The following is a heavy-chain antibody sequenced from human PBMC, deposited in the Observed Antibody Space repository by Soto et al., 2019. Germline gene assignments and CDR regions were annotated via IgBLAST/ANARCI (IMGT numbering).Heavy chain of an antibody. CDR2: INPNSGGT. J-gene: IGHJ6*02. D-gene: IGHD1-26*01. CDR1: GYTFTGYY. Sequence: QVQLVQSGAEVKKPGASVKVSCKASGYTFTGYYMHWVRQAPGQGLEWMGWINPNSGGTNYAQKFQGRVTMTRDTSSSTADRELSRLRADDTAVYYCGSAFREVGASAKDYYGMDVWGQGTTVTVSS. V-gene: IGHV1-2*02. CDR3: GSAFREVGASAKDYYGMDV.